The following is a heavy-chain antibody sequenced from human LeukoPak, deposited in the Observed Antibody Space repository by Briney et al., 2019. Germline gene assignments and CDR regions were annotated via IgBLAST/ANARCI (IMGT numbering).Heavy chain of an antibody. CDR1: GYTFTSRG. D-gene: IGHD5-18*01. J-gene: IGHJ4*02. V-gene: IGHV1-18*01. CDR3: ARGSRYSYGYDLVGSNDY. CDR2: ISAYNGNT. Sequence: ASVKVSCKASGYTFTSRGISWVRQAPGQGLEWMGWISAYNGNTNYAQKPQGRVTMTTDISTSTAYMELRSLRSDDTAVYYCARGSRYSYGYDLVGSNDYWGQGTLVTVSS.